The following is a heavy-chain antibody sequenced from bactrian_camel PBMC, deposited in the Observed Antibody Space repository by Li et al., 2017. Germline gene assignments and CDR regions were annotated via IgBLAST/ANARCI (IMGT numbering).Heavy chain of an antibody. V-gene: IGHV3S1*01. D-gene: IGHD6*01. Sequence: HVQLVESGGGQVEAGGSLRLSCAASGYAYNRNCMAWFRQAPGKEREGVAFVYFGGGRTYYADSVKGRFTISRDNAKNTLYLQMNSLKPEDTAVYYCATDGGARTVRPRGSVFRSYEFFFWGQGTQVTVS. CDR1: GYAYNRNC. J-gene: IGHJ4*01. CDR2: VYFGGGRT. CDR3: ATDGGARTVRPRGSVFRSYEFFF.